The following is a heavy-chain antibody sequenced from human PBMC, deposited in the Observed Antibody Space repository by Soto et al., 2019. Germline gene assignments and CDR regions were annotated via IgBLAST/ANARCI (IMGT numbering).Heavy chain of an antibody. CDR2: IYYSGST. D-gene: IGHD5-18*01. V-gene: IGHV4-39*01. CDR1: GGSISSSSYY. J-gene: IGHJ3*02. CDR3: ARREVSYVAFDI. Sequence: SETLSLTCTVSGGSISSSSYYWGWIRQPPGKGLEWIGSIYYSGSTYYNPSLKSRVTISVDTSKNQFSLKLSSVTAADTAVYYCARREVSYVAFDIWGQGTMVTVSS.